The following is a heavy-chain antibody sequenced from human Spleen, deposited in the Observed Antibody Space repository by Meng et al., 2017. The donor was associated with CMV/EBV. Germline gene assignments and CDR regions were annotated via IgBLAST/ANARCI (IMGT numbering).Heavy chain of an antibody. V-gene: IGHV1-18*04. CDR2: ISSYNGKT. Sequence: ASVKVSCKASGYTFTGHYIYWVRQASGQGLKWMGWISSYNGKTNYAQNLQGRVTLTTDTSTSTAYMELRSLRSDDTAVYYCARSNGRYWPFDYWGQGTLVTVSS. CDR3: ARSNGRYWPFDY. CDR1: GYTFTGHY. J-gene: IGHJ4*02. D-gene: IGHD3-10*01.